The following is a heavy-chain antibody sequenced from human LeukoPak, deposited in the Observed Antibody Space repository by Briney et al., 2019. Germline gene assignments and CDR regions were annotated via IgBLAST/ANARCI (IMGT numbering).Heavy chain of an antibody. Sequence: GRSLRLSCAASGFTFSSYGMHWVRQAPGKGLEWVAVISYDGSNKYYADSVKGRFTISRDNSKNTLYLQMNSLRAEDTAVCYCAKLDGYWGQGTLVTVSS. V-gene: IGHV3-30*18. CDR1: GFTFSSYG. CDR2: ISYDGSNK. CDR3: AKLDGY. D-gene: IGHD3/OR15-3a*01. J-gene: IGHJ4*02.